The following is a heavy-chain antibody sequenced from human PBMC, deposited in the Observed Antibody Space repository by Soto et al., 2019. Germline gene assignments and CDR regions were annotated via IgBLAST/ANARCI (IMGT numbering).Heavy chain of an antibody. Sequence: QLQLQESCPRLVKPSETLSLTCTVSGDSLGSSRHFWGWIRQSPGKRLDWIGSISSTGYTLYNPALKSQVTISVGTSNTQISTRLTYVAVADTAVYFSVVHADTTVAWAHPAFDVWGPGTLVTVSS. V-gene: IGHV4-39*01. CDR1: GDSLGSSRHF. D-gene: IGHD2-15*01. CDR3: VVHADTTVAWAHPAFDV. J-gene: IGHJ3*01. CDR2: ISSTGYT.